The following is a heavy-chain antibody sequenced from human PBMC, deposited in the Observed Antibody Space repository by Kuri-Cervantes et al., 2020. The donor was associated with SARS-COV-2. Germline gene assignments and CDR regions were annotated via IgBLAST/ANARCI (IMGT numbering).Heavy chain of an antibody. CDR1: GFTFSSYA. J-gene: IGHJ5*02. CDR3: AKDLGRPNWFDP. CDR2: ISGSGGSK. V-gene: IGHV3-23*01. Sequence: GGSLRLSCAASGFTFSSYAMSWVRQAPGKGLEWVSAISGSGGSKYYADSVKGRFTITRGNSKNTLYLQMTSLRAEDTAVYYCAKDLGRPNWFDPWGQGTLVTVSS.